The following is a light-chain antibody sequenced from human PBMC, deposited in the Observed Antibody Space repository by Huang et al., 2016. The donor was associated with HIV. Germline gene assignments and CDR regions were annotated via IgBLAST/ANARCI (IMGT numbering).Light chain of an antibody. Sequence: DIQMTQSPSSLSASVGDRVTITCRESQSISRYLSWSQQKPGKAPNLLIFSASSLQSGVPSRFSGSGSVTNVTLTITTLQPEDFATYYCQESYSLLWTFGQGTKVEIK. CDR1: QSISRY. CDR3: QESYSLLWT. V-gene: IGKV1-39*01. J-gene: IGKJ1*01. CDR2: SAS.